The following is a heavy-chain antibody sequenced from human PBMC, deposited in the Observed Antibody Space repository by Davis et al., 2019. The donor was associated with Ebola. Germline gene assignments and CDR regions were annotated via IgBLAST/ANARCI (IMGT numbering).Heavy chain of an antibody. CDR3: AREEIAARPFDY. Sequence: GESLKISCAASGFTFSSYWMSWVRQAPGKGLEWVANIKQDGSEKYYVDSVKGRFTISRDNAKNSLYLQMNSLRAEDTAVYYCAREEIAARPFDYWGQGTLVTVSS. CDR2: IKQDGSEK. CDR1: GFTFSSYW. J-gene: IGHJ4*02. V-gene: IGHV3-7*01. D-gene: IGHD6-6*01.